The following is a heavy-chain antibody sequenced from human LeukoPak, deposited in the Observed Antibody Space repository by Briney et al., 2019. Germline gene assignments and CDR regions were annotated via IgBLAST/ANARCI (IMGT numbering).Heavy chain of an antibody. CDR2: ISGDGRGT. CDR3: ARAAIYYDFWSGSFDY. Sequence: GGSMRLSCAASGFIFTDYWMHWVRQGPGKEPVWVARISGDGRGTTYVDSVKGRFTISRDNAKNSLYLQMNSLRAEDTAVYYCARAAIYYDFWSGSFDYWGQGTLVTVSS. CDR1: GFIFTDYW. J-gene: IGHJ4*02. V-gene: IGHV3-74*01. D-gene: IGHD3-3*01.